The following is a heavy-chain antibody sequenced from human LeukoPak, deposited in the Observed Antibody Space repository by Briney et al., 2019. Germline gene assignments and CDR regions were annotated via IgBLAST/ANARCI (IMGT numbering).Heavy chain of an antibody. V-gene: IGHV3-9*01. D-gene: IGHD4-23*01. CDR3: ARSYGGNSECDY. Sequence: GRSLRLSCAASGFTFDDYAMHWVRQAPGKGLEWVSGISWNSGSIGYADSVKGRFTISRDNAKNSLYLQMNSLRAEDTAVYYCARSYGGNSECDYWGQGTLVTVSS. CDR2: ISWNSGSI. J-gene: IGHJ4*02. CDR1: GFTFDDYA.